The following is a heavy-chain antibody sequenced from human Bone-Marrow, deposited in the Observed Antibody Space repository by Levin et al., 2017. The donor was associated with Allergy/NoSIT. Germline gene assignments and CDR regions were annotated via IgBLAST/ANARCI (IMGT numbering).Heavy chain of an antibody. V-gene: IGHV1-3*01. CDR1: GYTFTSYA. CDR2: INAGNGNT. Sequence: GESLKISCKASGYTFTSYAMHWVRQAPGQRLEWMGWINAGNGNTKYSQKFQGRVTITRDTSASTAYMELSSLRSEDTAVYYCARSGGSGYYERLWALRYWGQGTLVTVSS. D-gene: IGHD3-22*01. CDR3: ARSGGSGYYERLWALRY. J-gene: IGHJ4*02.